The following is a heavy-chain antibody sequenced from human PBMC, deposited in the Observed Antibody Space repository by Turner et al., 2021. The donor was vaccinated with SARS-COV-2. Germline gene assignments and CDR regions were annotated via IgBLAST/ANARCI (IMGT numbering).Heavy chain of an antibody. CDR3: ARDTRVVPLWVDS. CDR2: IYYSGTT. V-gene: IGHV4-39*02. Sequence: QLQLQESGPGLVKPSETLALTCTVSGASVNNSDYYCAWIRQPPEKGLEWIGNIYYSGTTYYNPSLKSRVTISVDTSKNQFSLKLTSVTAADTAVYCCARDTRVVPLWVDSWGQGTLVTVSS. J-gene: IGHJ4*02. D-gene: IGHD2-2*01. CDR1: GASVNNSDYY.